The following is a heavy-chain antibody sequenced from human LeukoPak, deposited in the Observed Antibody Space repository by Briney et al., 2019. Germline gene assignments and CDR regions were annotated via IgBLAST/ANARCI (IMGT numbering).Heavy chain of an antibody. V-gene: IGHV3-30*18. CDR1: GFTFSSYG. D-gene: IGHD2-15*01. J-gene: IGHJ4*02. CDR3: AKGRVSGVVVAATDY. CDR2: ISYDGSNK. Sequence: GGSLRLSCEASGFTFSSYGMHWVRQAPGKGLDWVAVISYDGSNKYYADSVKGRFTISRDNSKNTLYLQMNSLRAEDTAVYYCAKGRVSGVVVAATDYWGQGTLVTVSS.